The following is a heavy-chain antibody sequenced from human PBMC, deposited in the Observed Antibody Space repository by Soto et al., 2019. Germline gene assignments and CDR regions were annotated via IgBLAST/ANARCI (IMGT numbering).Heavy chain of an antibody. CDR2: IYYSGST. J-gene: IGHJ4*02. Sequence: KPSETLSLTCTVSGGSISSGDYYWSWIRQPPGKGLEWIGYIYYSGSTYYNPSLKSRVTISVDTSKNQFSLKLSSVTAADTAVYYCARGEEWLVPNFDYWGQGTLVTVSS. D-gene: IGHD6-19*01. V-gene: IGHV4-30-4*01. CDR3: ARGEEWLVPNFDY. CDR1: GGSISSGDYY.